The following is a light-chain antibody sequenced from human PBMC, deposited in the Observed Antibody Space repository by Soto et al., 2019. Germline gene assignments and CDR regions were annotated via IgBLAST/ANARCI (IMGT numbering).Light chain of an antibody. CDR2: GAS. CDR3: QQYNNWPRT. CDR1: QTVRSN. V-gene: IGKV3-15*01. Sequence: EVVMTQSPGTLSLSPWDRATLSCRASQTVRSNLAWYQQKSGQAPRVLIHGASTRATGVPDRFSGSGSGTDFTLTISRLEPEDFAVYYCQQYNNWPRTFGQGTKVDIK. J-gene: IGKJ1*01.